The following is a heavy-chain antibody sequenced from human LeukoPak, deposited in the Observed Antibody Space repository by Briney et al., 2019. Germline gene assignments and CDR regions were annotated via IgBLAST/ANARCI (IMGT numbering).Heavy chain of an antibody. CDR3: AKDRAREHYYGSGSYYDY. J-gene: IGHJ4*02. Sequence: SGGSLRLSCAASGFTFNGYVMSWVRQAPGKGLEWVSGISGSGGSTYYADSLKGRFTISRDNSKNTLYLQMNSLRAEDTAVYYCAKDRAREHYYGSGSYYDYWGQGTLVTVSS. D-gene: IGHD3-10*01. CDR1: GFTFNGYV. CDR2: ISGSGGST. V-gene: IGHV3-23*01.